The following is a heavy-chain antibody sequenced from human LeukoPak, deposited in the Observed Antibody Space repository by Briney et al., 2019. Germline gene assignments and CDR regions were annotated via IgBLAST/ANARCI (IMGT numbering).Heavy chain of an antibody. CDR1: GFTFSSYE. Sequence: GGSLRLCCAASGFTFSSYEMNWVRQAPGKGLEWLSYISSSGTTIKYADSVKGRFTISRDNAKNSLYLQVNSLRAEDTAVYYCARIMITVTTSDYWGQGTLVTVSS. J-gene: IGHJ4*02. CDR3: ARIMITVTTSDY. D-gene: IGHD4-17*01. V-gene: IGHV3-48*03. CDR2: ISSSGTTI.